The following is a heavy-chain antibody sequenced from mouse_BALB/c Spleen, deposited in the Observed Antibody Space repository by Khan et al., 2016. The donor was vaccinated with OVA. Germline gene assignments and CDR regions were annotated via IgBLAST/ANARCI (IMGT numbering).Heavy chain of an antibody. CDR1: GYSITSDYA. Sequence: QLEESGPGLVKPSQSLSLTCTVTGYSITSDYAWNWIRQFPGNKLEWMGYISYSGNTKYNPSLKSRISITRDTSKNQFFLQLNFVTIEDTATXYFERIQGGDFDYWGQGTTLTVSS. CDR3: ERIQGGDFDY. V-gene: IGHV3-2*02. D-gene: IGHD3-2*02. J-gene: IGHJ2*01. CDR2: ISYSGNT.